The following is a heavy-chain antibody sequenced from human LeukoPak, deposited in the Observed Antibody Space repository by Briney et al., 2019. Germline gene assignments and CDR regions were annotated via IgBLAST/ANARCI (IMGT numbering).Heavy chain of an antibody. Sequence: SQTLSLTCDISGVSFSSNSGAWNWIRQSPSRGLEWLGRTNYRSRWYNDYAESVKGRITISTDTFKNQLYLQLNSVTPEDTAVYYCARDRGWTQLVWFDPWGQGTLVIVSS. J-gene: IGHJ5*02. V-gene: IGHV6-1*01. D-gene: IGHD5-18*01. CDR3: ARDRGWTQLVWFDP. CDR1: GVSFSSNSGA. CDR2: TNYRSRWYN.